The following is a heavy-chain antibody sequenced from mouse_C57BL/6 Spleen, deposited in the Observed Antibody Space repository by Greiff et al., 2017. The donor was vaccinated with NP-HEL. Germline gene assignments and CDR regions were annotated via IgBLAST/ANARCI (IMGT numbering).Heavy chain of an antibody. CDR2: IYPGDGDT. CDR3: ARPDGYYVGWFAY. D-gene: IGHD2-3*01. Sequence: VQLQQSGPELVKPGASVKISCKASGYAFSSSWMNWVKQRPGKGLEWIGRIYPGDGDTNYIGKFKGKATLTADKSSSTAYMQLSSRTSEDSAVYFCARPDGYYVGWFAYWGQGTLVTVSA. CDR1: GYAFSSSW. V-gene: IGHV1-82*01. J-gene: IGHJ3*01.